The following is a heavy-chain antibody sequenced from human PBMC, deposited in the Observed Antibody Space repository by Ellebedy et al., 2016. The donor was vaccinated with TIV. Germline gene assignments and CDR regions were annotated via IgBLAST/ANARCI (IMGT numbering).Heavy chain of an antibody. CDR2: IYYSGST. CDR1: GDSISSGSYY. Sequence: SETLSLTCTVSGDSISSGSYYWGWIRQPPGKGLEWIGSIYYSGSTYYNPSLKSRVTISVDTSKNQFSLKLSSVTAADTAVYYCARVTGAAADLDYWGQGTLVTVSS. V-gene: IGHV4-39*07. CDR3: ARVTGAAADLDY. D-gene: IGHD6-25*01. J-gene: IGHJ4*02.